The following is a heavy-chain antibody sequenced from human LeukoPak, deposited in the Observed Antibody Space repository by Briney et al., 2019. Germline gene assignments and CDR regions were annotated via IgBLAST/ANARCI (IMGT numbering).Heavy chain of an antibody. D-gene: IGHD5-12*01. V-gene: IGHV3-48*03. Sequence: WGSLRLSCATSGFTFSAYEMNWVRQAPGKGLEWISYISDSGVSIHYADSVRGRFSISRDNAKDALLLQMNTLRAEDTAVYYCVRGRHSANNYGGDYWGQGTLVTVSS. CDR1: GFTFSAYE. CDR2: ISDSGVSI. CDR3: VRGRHSANNYGGDY. J-gene: IGHJ4*02.